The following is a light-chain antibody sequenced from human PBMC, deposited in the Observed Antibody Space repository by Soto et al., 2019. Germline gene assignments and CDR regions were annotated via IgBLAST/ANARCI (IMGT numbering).Light chain of an antibody. CDR1: SSDVGSYNR. CDR2: EVS. J-gene: IGLJ2*01. CDR3: SSYTSSSTVV. V-gene: IGLV2-18*02. Sequence: QPVLTQPPSVSGSPGQSATISCTGTSSDVGSYNRVSWYQQPPGTAPKLMIYEVSNRPSGVPDRFSGSKSGNTASLTISGLQAEDEADYYCSSYTSSSTVVFGGGTKVTVL.